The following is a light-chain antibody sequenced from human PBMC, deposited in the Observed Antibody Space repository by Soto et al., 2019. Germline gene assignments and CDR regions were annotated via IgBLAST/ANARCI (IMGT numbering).Light chain of an antibody. Sequence: PSVSGAPGQRVTISCTGSSSNIGAGYDVHWYQQLPGTAPKLLIYGNSNRPSGVPDRFSGSKSGTSASLAITGLQAEDEADYYCQSYDSSLSVSWVFGGGTKLTVL. CDR2: GNS. V-gene: IGLV1-40*01. J-gene: IGLJ3*02. CDR3: QSYDSSLSVSWV. CDR1: SSNIGAGYD.